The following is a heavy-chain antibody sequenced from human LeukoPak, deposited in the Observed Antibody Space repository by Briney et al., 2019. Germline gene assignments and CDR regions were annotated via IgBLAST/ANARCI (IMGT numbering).Heavy chain of an antibody. D-gene: IGHD5-12*01. V-gene: IGHV3-66*01. Sequence: PGGSLRLSCAASGYTVSSNYMSWVRQAPGKGLEWVSVIYSGGSTYYADSVKGRFTISRDNSKNTLYLQMNSLRAEDTAVYYCASNSMVATYAFDIWGQGTMVTVSS. CDR1: GYTVSSNY. CDR3: ASNSMVATYAFDI. CDR2: IYSGGST. J-gene: IGHJ3*02.